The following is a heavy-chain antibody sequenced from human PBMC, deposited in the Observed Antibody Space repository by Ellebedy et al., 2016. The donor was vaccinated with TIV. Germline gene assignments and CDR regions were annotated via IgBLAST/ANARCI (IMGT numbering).Heavy chain of an antibody. J-gene: IGHJ3*02. Sequence: SETLSLXCAVYGGSFSGYYWSWIRQPPGKGLEWIGEINHSGSTNYNPSLKSRVTISVDTSKNQFSLKLSSVTAADTAVYYCAREAGTIWGRAFDIWGQGTMVTVSS. D-gene: IGHD3-16*01. V-gene: IGHV4-34*01. CDR3: AREAGTIWGRAFDI. CDR1: GGSFSGYY. CDR2: INHSGST.